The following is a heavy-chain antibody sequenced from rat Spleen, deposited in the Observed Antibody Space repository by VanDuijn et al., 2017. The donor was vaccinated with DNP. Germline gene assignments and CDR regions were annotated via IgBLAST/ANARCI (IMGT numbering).Heavy chain of an antibody. V-gene: IGHV5-22*01. J-gene: IGHJ2*01. D-gene: IGHD1-3*01. CDR1: GFTFSDYY. CDR2: ISYDGGST. CDR3: TRHVLPLRVWDY. Sequence: EVQLVESGGGLVQPGRSLKLSCAASGFTFSDYYMAWVRQAPTKGLEWVAYISYDGGSTYHGDSVKGRFTISRDNAKNTLYLQMNSLRSEDMATYYCTRHVLPLRVWDYWGQGVMVTVSS.